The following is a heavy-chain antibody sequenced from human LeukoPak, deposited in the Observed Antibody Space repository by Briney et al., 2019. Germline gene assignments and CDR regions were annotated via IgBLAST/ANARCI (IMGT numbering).Heavy chain of an antibody. CDR2: INTDGSST. J-gene: IGHJ4*02. V-gene: IGHV3-74*01. Sequence: GGSLRLSCAASGFTFSSYWMHWVRQAPGKGLVWVSRINTDGSSTSYADSVKGRFTISRDNAKNTLYLQMNSLRADDTAVFYCATGRIVGAAEGWGQGTLVTVSP. CDR3: ATGRIVGAAEG. CDR1: GFTFSSYW. D-gene: IGHD1-26*01.